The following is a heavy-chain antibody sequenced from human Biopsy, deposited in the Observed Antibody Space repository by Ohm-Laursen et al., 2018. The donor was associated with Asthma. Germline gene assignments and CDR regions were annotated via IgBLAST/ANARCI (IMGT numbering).Heavy chain of an antibody. CDR3: ARGGYCSGGDCYLRRPSYPVSYFDL. CDR2: IIHSGNT. Sequence: GTLSLTRTFYGGSFSGHYWTWIRQPPGKGLEWIGEIIHSGNTNYNRSLKSRVTMSEDTPKNQFPLKLTSVTVADTAVYYCARGGYCSGGDCYLRRPSYPVSYFDLWGRGTLVTVSS. V-gene: IGHV4-34*01. J-gene: IGHJ2*01. D-gene: IGHD2-15*01. CDR1: GGSFSGHY.